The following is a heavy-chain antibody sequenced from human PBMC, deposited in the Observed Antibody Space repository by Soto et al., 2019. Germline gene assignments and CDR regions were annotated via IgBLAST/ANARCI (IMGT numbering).Heavy chain of an antibody. CDR3: ARDRVAPHYYDSSGYYYYYYYGMDV. Sequence: SETLSLTCTVSGGSISSYYWSWIRQPAVKVLEWIGRIYTSGSTNYNPSLKSLVTMSVDTSKNQFSLKLSSVTAADTAVYYCARDRVAPHYYDSSGYYYYYYYGMDVWGQGTTVTVSS. J-gene: IGHJ6*02. D-gene: IGHD3-22*01. V-gene: IGHV4-4*07. CDR2: IYTSGST. CDR1: GGSISSYY.